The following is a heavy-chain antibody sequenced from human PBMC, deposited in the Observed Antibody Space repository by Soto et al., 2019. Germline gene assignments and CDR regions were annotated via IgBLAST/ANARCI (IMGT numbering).Heavy chain of an antibody. D-gene: IGHD4-17*01. V-gene: IGHV5-10-1*01. CDR3: ARHRRRDTYGEDYYYYYYGMDV. J-gene: IGHJ6*02. Sequence: GESLKISCKGSGYSFTSYWISWVRQMPGKGLEWMGRIDPSDSYTNYSSSFQGHVTISADKSISTAYLQWSSLKASDTAMYYCARHRRRDTYGEDYYYYYYGMDVWGQGTTVTVSS. CDR2: IDPSDSYT. CDR1: GYSFTSYW.